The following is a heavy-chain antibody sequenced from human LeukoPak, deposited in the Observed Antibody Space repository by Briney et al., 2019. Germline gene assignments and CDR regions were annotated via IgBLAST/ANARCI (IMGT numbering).Heavy chain of an antibody. V-gene: IGHV4-59*08. Sequence: PSETLSLTSTVSGGSISSYYWSWLRQPPGKGLEWIGYIYYSGTTKYNPSLKSRVTISVDTSKNQFSLKLSSVTAADTAVYYCARHGGRDGYSGAFDIWGQGTMVTVSS. J-gene: IGHJ3*02. CDR3: ARHGGRDGYSGAFDI. CDR1: GGSISSYY. D-gene: IGHD5-24*01. CDR2: IYYSGTT.